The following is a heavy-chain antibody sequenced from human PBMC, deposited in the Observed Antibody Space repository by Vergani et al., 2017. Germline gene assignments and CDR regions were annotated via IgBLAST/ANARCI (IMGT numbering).Heavy chain of an antibody. CDR3: ARDREKWERNDAFDI. CDR1: GFTFSSYS. CDR2: ISSSSSYI. D-gene: IGHD1-26*01. V-gene: IGHV3-21*01. Sequence: EVQLVESGGGLVKPGGSLRLSCAASGFTFSSYSMNWVRQAPGKGLEWVSSISSSSSYIYYADSVKGRFTISRDNAKNSLYLQMNSLRAEDTAVYYCARDREKWERNDAFDIWGQGTMFTVSS. J-gene: IGHJ3*02.